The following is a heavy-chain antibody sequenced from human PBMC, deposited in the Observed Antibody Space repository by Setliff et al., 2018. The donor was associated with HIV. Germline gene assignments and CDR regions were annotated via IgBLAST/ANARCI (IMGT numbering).Heavy chain of an antibody. D-gene: IGHD5-18*01. J-gene: IGHJ4*02. V-gene: IGHV4-59*01. CDR1: GASINNYY. Sequence: SETLSLTCTVSGASINNYYWNWNRQPPGKGLEWIGYIYFIGTTYYNPSLPYRGTTSYSPSLKSRVSITVDTSKNQFSLKLSSVTAADTAVYYCASTGGYSYGFFDSWGQGALVTVS. CDR2: IYFIGTT. CDR3: ASTGGYSYGFFDS.